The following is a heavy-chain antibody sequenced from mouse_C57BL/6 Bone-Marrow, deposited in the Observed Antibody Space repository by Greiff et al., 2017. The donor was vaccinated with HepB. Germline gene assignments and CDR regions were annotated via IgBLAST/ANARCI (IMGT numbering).Heavy chain of an antibody. V-gene: IGHV5-4*03. CDR1: GFTFSSYA. D-gene: IGHD1-1*01. CDR3: ARGPPFYGSSPPWFAY. J-gene: IGHJ3*01. Sequence: EVKLVESGGGLVKPGGSLKLSCAASGFTFSSYAMSWVRQTPEKRLEWVATISDGGSYTYYPDNVKGRFTISRDNAKNNLYLQMSHLKSEDTAMYDCARGPPFYGSSPPWFAYWGQGTLVTVSA. CDR2: ISDGGSYT.